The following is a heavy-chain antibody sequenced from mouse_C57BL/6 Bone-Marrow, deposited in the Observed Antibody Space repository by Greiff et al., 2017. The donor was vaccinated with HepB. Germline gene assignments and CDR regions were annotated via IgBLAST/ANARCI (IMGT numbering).Heavy chain of an antibody. V-gene: IGHV1-80*01. CDR2: IYPGDGDT. CDR1: GYAFSSYW. D-gene: IGHD1-1*01. J-gene: IGHJ2*03. Sequence: VQVVESGAELVKPGASVKISCKASGYAFSSYWMNWVKQRPGQGLEWIGQIYPGDGDTNYNGKFKGKATLTADKSSSTAYMQLSSLTSEDSAVYFCARGPSYGGSFDFWGQGKRLTVSS. CDR3: ARGPSYGGSFDF.